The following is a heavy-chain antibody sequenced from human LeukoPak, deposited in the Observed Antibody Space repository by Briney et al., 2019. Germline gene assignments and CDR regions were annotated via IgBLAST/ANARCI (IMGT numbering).Heavy chain of an antibody. Sequence: SETLSLTCTVSGGSISSYYWSWIRQPAGKGLEWIGRIYTSGSTNYNPSLKSRVTMSVDTSKNQFSLKLSFVTAADTAVYYCAREGGSSWPYTMFDYWGQGTLVTVSS. D-gene: IGHD6-13*01. CDR3: AREGGSSWPYTMFDY. V-gene: IGHV4-4*07. CDR2: IYTSGST. J-gene: IGHJ4*02. CDR1: GGSISSYY.